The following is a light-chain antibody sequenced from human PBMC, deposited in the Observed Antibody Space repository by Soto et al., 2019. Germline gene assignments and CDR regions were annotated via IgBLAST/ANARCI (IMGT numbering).Light chain of an antibody. CDR3: SSYTSSSSVV. CDR1: SSDVGGYNY. V-gene: IGLV2-14*01. CDR2: DVS. Sequence: QLVLTQPASVSGSPGQSITISCTGTSSDVGGYNYVSRYQQHPGKAPKLMIYDVSNRPSGVSNRFSGSKSGNTASLTISGLQAEDEADYYCSSYTSSSSVVFGGGTKLTVL. J-gene: IGLJ2*01.